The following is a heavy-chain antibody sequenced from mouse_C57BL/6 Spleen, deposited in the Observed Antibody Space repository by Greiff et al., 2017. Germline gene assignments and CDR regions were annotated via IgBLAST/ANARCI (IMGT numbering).Heavy chain of an antibody. CDR3: AERRPYAMDY. J-gene: IGHJ4*01. CDR1: GFTFSSYT. V-gene: IGHV5-9*01. CDR2: ISGGGGNT. Sequence: EVKLVESGGGLVKPGGSLKLSCAASGFTFSSYTMSWVRQTPEKRLEWVATISGGGGNTYYPDSVKGRFTISRDNAKNTLYLQMSSLRSENTALYYCAERRPYAMDYWGQGTTVTVSS.